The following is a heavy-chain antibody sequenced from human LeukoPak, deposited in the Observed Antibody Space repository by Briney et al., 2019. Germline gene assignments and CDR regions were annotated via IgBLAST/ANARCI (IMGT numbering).Heavy chain of an antibody. CDR3: ARDGLSYDSSGYYSA. CDR2: ISYDGSNK. D-gene: IGHD3-22*01. J-gene: IGHJ5*02. Sequence: PGGSLRLSCEASGFTFSSYAMHWVRQAPGKGLEWVAVISYDGSNKYYADSVKGRFTISRDNSKNTLYLQMNSLRAEDTAVYYCARDGLSYDSSGYYSAWGQGTLVTVSS. V-gene: IGHV3-30-3*01. CDR1: GFTFSSYA.